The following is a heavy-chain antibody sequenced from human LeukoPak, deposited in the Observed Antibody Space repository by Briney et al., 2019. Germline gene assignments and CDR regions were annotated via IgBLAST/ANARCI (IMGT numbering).Heavy chain of an antibody. CDR3: ARDRTMVRGVIMYYFDY. CDR2: ISAYNGNT. D-gene: IGHD3-10*01. Sequence: ASVKVSCKASGYTFTSYGISWVRQAPGQGLEWMGWISAYNGNTNYAQKLQGRVTMTTDTSTSTAYMELRSLRSDDTAVYYCARDRTMVRGVIMYYFDYWGQGTLVTVSS. J-gene: IGHJ4*02. CDR1: GYTFTSYG. V-gene: IGHV1-18*01.